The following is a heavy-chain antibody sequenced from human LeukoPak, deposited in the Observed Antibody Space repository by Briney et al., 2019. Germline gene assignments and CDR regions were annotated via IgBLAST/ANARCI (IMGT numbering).Heavy chain of an antibody. CDR3: ARRDYDYVWGTYRRYRPFDY. J-gene: IGHJ4*02. V-gene: IGHV4-39*01. D-gene: IGHD3-16*02. CDR2: IDYSGST. CDR1: GAXISSSSHY. Sequence: PSETLSLTCTVSGAXISSSSHYWGWIRQPPGKGLEWIGSIDYSGSTNYNPSLKSRVTISVDTSKNQFSLRLSSVTAADTAVYYCARRDYDYVWGTYRRYRPFDYWGQGILVTVSS.